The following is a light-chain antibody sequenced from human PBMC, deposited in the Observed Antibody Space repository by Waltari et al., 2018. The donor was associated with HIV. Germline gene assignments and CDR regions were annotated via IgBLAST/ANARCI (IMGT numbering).Light chain of an antibody. J-gene: IGKJ4*01. V-gene: IGKV3D-20*01. CDR1: QTIGRNY. CDR3: HQYAASPLT. Sequence: EIVLTQSPPTLALTLGERATLSCRASQTIGRNYLAWYQQKPGLAPRVLIVDASRRATGIPDNFSGSGSGTDFTLTISRLEPEDFAVYYCHQYAASPLTFGGGTRVEMK. CDR2: DAS.